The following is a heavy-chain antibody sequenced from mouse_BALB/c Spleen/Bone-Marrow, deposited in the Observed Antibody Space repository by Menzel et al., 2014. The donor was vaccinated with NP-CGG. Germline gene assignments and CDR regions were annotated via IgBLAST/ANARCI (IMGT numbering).Heavy chain of an antibody. D-gene: IGHD2-13*01. CDR1: GYAFSSSW. Sequence: LVESGPELVKPGASVKISCKASGYAFSSSWMNWVKQRPGQGHEWIGRIYPGDGGTNYNGKFKGKATLTADKSSSTANMQLSSLTSVDSAVYFCVRGGDYRFDYWGQGTTLTVSS. V-gene: IGHV1-82*01. J-gene: IGHJ2*01. CDR2: IYPGDGGT. CDR3: VRGGDYRFDY.